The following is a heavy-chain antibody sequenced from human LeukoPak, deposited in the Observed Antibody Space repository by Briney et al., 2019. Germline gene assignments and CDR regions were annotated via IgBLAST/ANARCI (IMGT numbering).Heavy chain of an antibody. CDR2: ISSNGGST. CDR1: GFTFSSYA. D-gene: IGHD2-8*01. CDR3: ARPTNGT. J-gene: IGHJ5*02. V-gene: IGHV3-64*01. Sequence: GGSLRLSCAASGFTFSSYAMHWVRQAPGKGLEYVSAISSNGGSTYYANSVKGRLTISRDNSKNTLYLQMGSLRAEDMAVYYCARPTNGTWGQGTLVTVSS.